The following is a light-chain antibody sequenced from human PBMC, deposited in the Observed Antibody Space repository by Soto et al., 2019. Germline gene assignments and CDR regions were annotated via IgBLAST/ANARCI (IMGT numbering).Light chain of an antibody. CDR1: QSISSN. CDR2: RAS. CDR3: QQYNNWPRAT. V-gene: IGKV3-15*01. Sequence: EIQMKQSPATLSASPGDRVTLSCRASQSISSNLAWYQHKLGQAPRLFIFRASSRATGIPARFSGSGCATEFNMTISSMQSEDFAVYYCQQYNNWPRATFGGGTKVDIK. J-gene: IGKJ4*01.